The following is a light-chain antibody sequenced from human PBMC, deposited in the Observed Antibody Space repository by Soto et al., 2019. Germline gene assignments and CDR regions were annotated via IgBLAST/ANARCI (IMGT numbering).Light chain of an antibody. V-gene: IGKV2-28*01. CDR3: MQGVQMPPIT. Sequence: DIVMTQSPLSLPVTPGEPASISCRSSQSLQHSNGYNYLDWYLQKPGQSPQLLISLASNRASGVPVRFSGSGSGTDFTLNISRVEAEDVGLYYCMQGVQMPPITFGQGTRLEIK. J-gene: IGKJ5*01. CDR1: QSLQHSNGYNY. CDR2: LAS.